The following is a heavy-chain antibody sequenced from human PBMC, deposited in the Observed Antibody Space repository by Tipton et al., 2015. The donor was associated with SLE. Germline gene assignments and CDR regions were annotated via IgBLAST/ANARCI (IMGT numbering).Heavy chain of an antibody. J-gene: IGHJ3*02. V-gene: IGHV4-59*01. CDR1: TDSITNYY. D-gene: IGHD3-3*01. CDR3: ARGGSKHYDFWGRQMGPHAFDI. Sequence: TLSLTCTVSTDSITNYYWSWIRQPPGQGVEWIGYIYYTGSTKYNPSLKSRVTISIDTSKNQFSLKMTSMTAADTAVYYCARGGSKHYDFWGRQMGPHAFDIWGQETKVSVSS. CDR2: IYYTGST.